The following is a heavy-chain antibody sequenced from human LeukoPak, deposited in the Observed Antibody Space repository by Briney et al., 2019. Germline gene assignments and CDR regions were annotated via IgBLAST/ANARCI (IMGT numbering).Heavy chain of an antibody. CDR2: INPNSGGT. V-gene: IGHV1-2*02. CDR3: ARAEDIVVVPAATQGGWFDP. CDR1: GYTFTGYY. Sequence: GASVKVSCKASGYTFTGYYMHWVRQAPGQGLEWMGWINPNSGGTNYAQKFQGRVTMTRDTSISTAYMELSRLGSDDTAVYYCARAEDIVVVPAATQGGWFDPWGQGTLVTVSS. D-gene: IGHD2-2*01. J-gene: IGHJ5*02.